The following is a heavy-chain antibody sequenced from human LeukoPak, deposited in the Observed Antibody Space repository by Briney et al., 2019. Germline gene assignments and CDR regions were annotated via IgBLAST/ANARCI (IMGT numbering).Heavy chain of an antibody. V-gene: IGHV1-3*01. CDR2: INAGNGST. J-gene: IGHJ6*02. CDR3: ARGGYCTNGVCYTYYYGMDV. CDR1: GYTFTSYA. Sequence: GASVKVSCKASGYTFTSYAMHWVRQAPGQRLEWMGWINAGNGSTKYSQKFQGRVTITRDTSASTAYMELSSLRSEDTAVYYCARGGYCTNGVCYTYYYGMDVWGQGTTVTVSS. D-gene: IGHD2-8*01.